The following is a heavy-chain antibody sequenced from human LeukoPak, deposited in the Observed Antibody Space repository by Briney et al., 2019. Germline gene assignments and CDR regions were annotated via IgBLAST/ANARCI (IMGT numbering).Heavy chain of an antibody. V-gene: IGHV3-23*01. CDR1: GFTFSSYA. CDR2: ISGSGGST. CDR3: AKDGDIAVAGNFDY. D-gene: IGHD6-19*01. Sequence: GGSLRLSCAASGFTFSSYAMSWVRQAPGKGLEWVSAISGSGGSTYYADSVKGRFTISRDNSRNTLYLQMNSLRAEDTAVHYCAKDGDIAVAGNFDYWGQGTLVTVSS. J-gene: IGHJ4*02.